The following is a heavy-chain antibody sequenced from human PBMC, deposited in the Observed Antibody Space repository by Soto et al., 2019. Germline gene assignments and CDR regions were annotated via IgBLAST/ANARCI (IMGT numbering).Heavy chain of an antibody. J-gene: IGHJ4*02. D-gene: IGHD3-9*01. CDR3: ARGGEYYDILTGYYSPNAPFDY. Sequence: QVQLVQSGAEVKKPGASVKVSCKASGYTFTSYGISWVRQAPGQGLEWMGWISAYNGNTNYAQKLQGRVTMTTDTSTSTAYMELRSLRSDDTAVYYCARGGEYYDILTGYYSPNAPFDYWGQGTLVTVSS. CDR2: ISAYNGNT. V-gene: IGHV1-18*01. CDR1: GYTFTSYG.